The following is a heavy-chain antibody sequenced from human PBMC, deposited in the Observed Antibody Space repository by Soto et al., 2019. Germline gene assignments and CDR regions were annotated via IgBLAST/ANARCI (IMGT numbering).Heavy chain of an antibody. CDR2: INPNSGGT. Sequence: ASVKVSCKASGYTFTGYYMQWVRQAPGQGLEWMGWINPNSGGTNYAQKFQGWVTMTRDTSISTAYMELSRLRSDDTAVYYCARERYCSSTSCYGGQSYYGMDVWGQGTTVTVSS. J-gene: IGHJ6*02. V-gene: IGHV1-2*04. D-gene: IGHD2-2*01. CDR1: GYTFTGYY. CDR3: ARERYCSSTSCYGGQSYYGMDV.